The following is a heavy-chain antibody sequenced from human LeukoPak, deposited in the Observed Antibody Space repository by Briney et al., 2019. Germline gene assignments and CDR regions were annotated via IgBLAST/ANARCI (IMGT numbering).Heavy chain of an antibody. CDR3: ARHDLGFVGAPRAFDI. D-gene: IGHD1-26*01. J-gene: IGHJ3*02. V-gene: IGHV4-39*07. Sequence: SETLSLTCTVSGGSISSSSYYWGWIRQPPGKGLEWIGSIYYSGSTYYNPSLKSRVTISVDTSKNQFSLKLSSVTAADTAVYYCARHDLGFVGAPRAFDIWGQGTMVTVSS. CDR1: GGSISSSSYY. CDR2: IYYSGST.